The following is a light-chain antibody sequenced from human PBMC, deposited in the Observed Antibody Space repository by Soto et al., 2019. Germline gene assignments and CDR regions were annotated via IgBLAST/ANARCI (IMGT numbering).Light chain of an antibody. CDR3: QKYNGAPFT. Sequence: DIQMTQSPSSLSASVGNRVTITCRASQSISTYLNWYQKKPGKAPNLLIYDASRLQSGVPSRFSGSGGGTDFTLTISSLQPEDFATYYCQKYNGAPFTFGQGTRLEIK. CDR1: QSISTY. CDR2: DAS. V-gene: IGKV1-39*01. J-gene: IGKJ5*01.